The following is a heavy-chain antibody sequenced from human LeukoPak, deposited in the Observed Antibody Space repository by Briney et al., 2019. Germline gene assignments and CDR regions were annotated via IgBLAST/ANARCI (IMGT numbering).Heavy chain of an antibody. CDR3: ARRGDGYNLNFDY. CDR1: GYTFTSYW. Sequence: AGESLKISCKGTGYTFTSYWIGWVRQMPGKGLEWMAIIYPGDSVTRYSPSFQGQVTISADKSISTAYLQWSSLKASDTAMYYCARRGDGYNLNFDYWGQGTLVTVSS. V-gene: IGHV5-51*01. D-gene: IGHD5-24*01. CDR2: IYPGDSVT. J-gene: IGHJ4*02.